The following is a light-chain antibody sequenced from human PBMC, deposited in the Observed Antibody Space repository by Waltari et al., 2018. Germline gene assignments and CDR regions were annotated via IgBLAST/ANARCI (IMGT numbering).Light chain of an antibody. CDR1: QSISDY. CDR2: DTS. J-gene: IGKJ3*01. CDR3: QQRTNWVFT. Sequence: IVLTQSPPRLSFSPGERATLSCRASQSISDYVAWFQQKPGQAPRLLIYDTSNRAPGIPARFSGSGSGPDFTLTISSLGPEDFAVYYCQQRTNWVFTFGPGTKVDIK. V-gene: IGKV3-11*01.